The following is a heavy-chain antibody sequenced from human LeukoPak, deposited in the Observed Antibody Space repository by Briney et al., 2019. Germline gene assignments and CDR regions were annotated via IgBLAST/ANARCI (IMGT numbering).Heavy chain of an antibody. CDR2: IYPGDSDT. Sequence: GESLKISCKGSGYTFSSYWIGWVRQMPGKGLEWMGIIYPGDSDTRYSPSLQGQVTISVDTSIGTAYLQWSSLKASDTAIYYCARQNDFRLDYWGQGTLVTVTS. V-gene: IGHV5-51*01. J-gene: IGHJ4*02. CDR3: ARQNDFRLDY. D-gene: IGHD3-3*01. CDR1: GYTFSSYW.